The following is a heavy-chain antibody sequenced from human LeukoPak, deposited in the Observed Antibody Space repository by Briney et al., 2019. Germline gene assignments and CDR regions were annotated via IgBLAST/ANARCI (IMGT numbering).Heavy chain of an antibody. V-gene: IGHV3-23*01. CDR3: ARGIYDYALDF. CDR1: GFTFSGFW. CDR2: ISASGSNT. J-gene: IGHJ4*02. Sequence: GGSLRLSCTASGFTFSGFWMTWVRQAPGKGLEWVSLISASGSNTYYAGSVKGRFIISRDNSKNTLNLQMSNLRAEDTALYYCARGIYDYALDFWGQGALVTVSS. D-gene: IGHD4/OR15-4a*01.